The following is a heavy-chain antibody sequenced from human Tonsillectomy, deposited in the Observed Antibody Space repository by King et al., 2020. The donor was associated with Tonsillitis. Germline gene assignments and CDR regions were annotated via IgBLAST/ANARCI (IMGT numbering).Heavy chain of an antibody. D-gene: IGHD2-15*01. CDR3: ARGRGWSDY. CDR1: RFTFSDYW. Sequence: EVQLVESGGGLVQPGGSLRLSCAASRFTFSDYWMTWVRQAPGKGLEWVANINQDGGAKYYVDSVKGRFTISRDNAKNSLYLQINSLRAEDTAVYYCARGRGWSDYWGQGTLVTVSS. V-gene: IGHV3-7*01. CDR2: INQDGGAK. J-gene: IGHJ4*02.